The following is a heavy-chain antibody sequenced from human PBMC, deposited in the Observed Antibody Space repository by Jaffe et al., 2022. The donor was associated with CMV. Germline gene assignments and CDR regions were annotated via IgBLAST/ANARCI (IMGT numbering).Heavy chain of an antibody. J-gene: IGHJ6*03. D-gene: IGHD6-19*01. CDR2: IYYSGST. CDR1: GGSISSYY. Sequence: QVQLQESGPGLVKPSETLSLTCTVSGGSISSYYWSWIRQPPGKGLEWIGYIYYSGSTNYNPSLKSRVTISVDTSKNQFSLKLSSVTAADTAVYYCARRGSSGWYPYYYYMDVWGKGTTVTVSS. V-gene: IGHV4-59*08. CDR3: ARRGSSGWYPYYYYMDV.